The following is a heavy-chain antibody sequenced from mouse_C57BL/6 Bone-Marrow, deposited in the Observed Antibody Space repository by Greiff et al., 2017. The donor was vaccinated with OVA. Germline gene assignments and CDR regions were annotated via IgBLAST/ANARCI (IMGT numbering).Heavy chain of an antibody. CDR3: ARNPSSYGRILYYYAMDY. Sequence: QVQLQQSGPGLVQPSQSLSITCTVSGFSLTSYGVHWVRQSPGKGLEWLGVIWSGGSTDYNAAFISRLSISKDNSKSQVFFKMNSLQADDTAIYYCARNPSSYGRILYYYAMDYWGQGTSVTVSS. CDR2: IWSGGST. D-gene: IGHD1-1*01. J-gene: IGHJ4*01. CDR1: GFSLTSYG. V-gene: IGHV2-2*01.